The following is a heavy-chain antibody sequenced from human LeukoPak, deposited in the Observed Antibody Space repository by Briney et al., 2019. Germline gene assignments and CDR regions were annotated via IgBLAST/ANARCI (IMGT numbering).Heavy chain of an antibody. CDR1: GYSFTSYW. CDR3: ARLWLPGGVGDWFDP. V-gene: IGHV5-10-1*01. J-gene: IGHJ5*02. D-gene: IGHD2-21*01. CDR2: IDPSDSYT. Sequence: GESLKISCKGSGYSFTSYWISWVRQMPGKDLEWMGRIDPSDSYTNYSPSFQGHVTISADKPISTAYLQWSSLKASDTAMYYCARLWLPGGVGDWFDPWGQGTLVTVSS.